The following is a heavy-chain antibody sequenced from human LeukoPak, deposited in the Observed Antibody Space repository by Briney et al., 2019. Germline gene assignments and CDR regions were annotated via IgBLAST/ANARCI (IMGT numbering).Heavy chain of an antibody. D-gene: IGHD5-18*01. CDR1: GDSISSYY. CDR3: ARARYSYGSFDY. CDR2: IYYSGST. J-gene: IGHJ4*02. Sequence: SETLSLTCTVSGDSISSYYWSWIRQPPGKGLEWIGYIYYSGSTNYNPSLKSRVTISVDTSKNQFSLKLSSVTAADTAVYYCARARYSYGSFDYWGQGTLVTVSS. V-gene: IGHV4-59*01.